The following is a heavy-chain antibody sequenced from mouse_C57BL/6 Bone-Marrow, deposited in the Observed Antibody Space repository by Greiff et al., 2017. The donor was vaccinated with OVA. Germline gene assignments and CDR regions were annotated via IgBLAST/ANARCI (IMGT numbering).Heavy chain of an antibody. D-gene: IGHD1-1*01. CDR3: TPYYYGSSPWFAD. V-gene: IGHV14-4*01. CDR2: IDPENGDT. CDR1: GFNIKDDY. J-gene: IGHJ3*01. Sequence: VQLQQSGAELVRPGASVKLSCTASGFNIKDDYMHWVKQRPEQGLEWIGWIDPENGDTEYASKFQGKATITADTSSNTAYLQLSSLTSEDTAVYYCTPYYYGSSPWFADWGQGTLVTVSA.